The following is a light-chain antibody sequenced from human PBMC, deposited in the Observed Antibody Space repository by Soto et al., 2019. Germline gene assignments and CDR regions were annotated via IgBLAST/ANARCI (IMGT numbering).Light chain of an antibody. Sequence: ELELTQSPDTLSLSPGERATLSCRASRSVGSNYVAWYQQKPGQPPRLLIYGASSRATGIPDRFSGSGSGTNFTLIISRLEAEDFAVYYCQQYGSSPLYTFGQGTKVEIK. CDR1: RSVGSNY. J-gene: IGKJ2*01. V-gene: IGKV3-20*01. CDR3: QQYGSSPLYT. CDR2: GAS.